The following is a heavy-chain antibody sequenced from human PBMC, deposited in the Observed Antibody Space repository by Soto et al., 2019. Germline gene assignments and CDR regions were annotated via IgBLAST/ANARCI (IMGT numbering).Heavy chain of an antibody. Sequence: EVQLVESGGGLVQPGGSLRLSCAASGFTFSNYWMYWVRQAPGKGLVWVSRVNNDGTDTTHADSVKGRFTISRDNAENTLYLQLHSLRAEDTPVYYCARGGLQHALDVWGQGSRVTFSS. CDR2: VNNDGTDT. J-gene: IGHJ6*02. V-gene: IGHV3-74*03. CDR3: ARGGLQHALDV. D-gene: IGHD6-13*01. CDR1: GFTFSNYW.